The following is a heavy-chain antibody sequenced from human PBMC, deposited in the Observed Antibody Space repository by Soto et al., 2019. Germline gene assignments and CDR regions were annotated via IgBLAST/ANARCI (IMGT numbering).Heavy chain of an antibody. CDR2: INAGNGNT. D-gene: IGHD3-10*01. Sequence: ASVKVSCKASGYTFTSYAMHWVRQAPGQRLEWMGWINAGNGNTKYSQKFQGRVTITRDTSASTAYMELSSLRSEDTAVYYCARDKSGSGFNGMDVWGQGTTVTVSS. CDR3: ARDKSGSGFNGMDV. CDR1: GYTFTSYA. V-gene: IGHV1-3*01. J-gene: IGHJ6*02.